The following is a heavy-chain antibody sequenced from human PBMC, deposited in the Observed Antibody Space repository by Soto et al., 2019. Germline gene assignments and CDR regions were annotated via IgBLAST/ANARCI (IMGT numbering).Heavy chain of an antibody. CDR2: IIPIFGTA. Sequence: SVKVSCKASAGTFSSYAISWVRQAPGQGLEWMGGIIPIFGTANYAQKFQGRVTITADESTSTAYMELSSLRSEDTAVYYCARDRVGYSYGYSWYFDLWGRGTLVTVSS. V-gene: IGHV1-69*13. D-gene: IGHD5-18*01. CDR3: ARDRVGYSYGYSWYFDL. CDR1: AGTFSSYA. J-gene: IGHJ2*01.